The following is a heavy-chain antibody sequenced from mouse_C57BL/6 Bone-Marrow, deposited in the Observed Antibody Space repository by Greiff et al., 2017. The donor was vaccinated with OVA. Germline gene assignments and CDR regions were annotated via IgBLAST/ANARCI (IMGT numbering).Heavy chain of an antibody. V-gene: IGHV1-69*01. Sequence: QVQLQQSGAELVMPGASVKLSCKASGYTFTSYWMHWVKQRPGQGLEWIGEIDPSDSYTNYNQKFKGKSTLTVDKSSSTAYMQLSSLTSEDSAVYYCARLGYYDYFAYWGQGTLVTVSA. D-gene: IGHD2-4*01. CDR1: GYTFTSYW. CDR3: ARLGYYDYFAY. J-gene: IGHJ3*01. CDR2: IDPSDSYT.